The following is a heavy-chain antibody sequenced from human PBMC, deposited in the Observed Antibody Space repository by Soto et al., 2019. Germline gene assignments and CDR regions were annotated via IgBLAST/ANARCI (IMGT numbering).Heavy chain of an antibody. V-gene: IGHV3-33*01. CDR2: IWFDGTKK. CDR3: ASQIFWSGSTAHGMDV. Sequence: GGSLRLSCAASGFTFSTYGMHWVRQAPGKGLERVAVIWFDGTKKYYADSVNGRFTISRDNSKNTLYLQMNSPRAEDTAVYYCASQIFWSGSTAHGMDVWGQGTAVTVSS. J-gene: IGHJ6*02. D-gene: IGHD3-3*01. CDR1: GFTFSTYG.